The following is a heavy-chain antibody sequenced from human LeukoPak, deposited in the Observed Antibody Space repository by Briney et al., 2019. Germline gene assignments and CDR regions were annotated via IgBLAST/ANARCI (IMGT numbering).Heavy chain of an antibody. CDR2: IYYSGST. CDR3: ARHGSHLHYYDSSGPVDY. D-gene: IGHD3-22*01. CDR1: GGSISSSSYY. Sequence: SETLFLTCTVSGGSISSSSYYWGWIRQPPGKGLEWIGSIYYSGSTYYNPSLKSRVTISVDTSKNQFSLKLSSVTAADTAVYYCARHGSHLHYYDSSGPVDYWGQGTLVTVSS. V-gene: IGHV4-39*01. J-gene: IGHJ4*02.